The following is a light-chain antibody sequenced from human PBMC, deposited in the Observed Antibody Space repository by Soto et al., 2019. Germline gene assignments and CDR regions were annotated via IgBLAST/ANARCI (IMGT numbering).Light chain of an antibody. J-gene: IGLJ1*01. Sequence: QSALTQPPSASGSPGQSVAISCTGTSSDVGGYDYVSWYQQHPGKAPKLMIYDVSKRPSGVPDRFSGSKSGNTASLTVSWLQAEDEADYYCSSYAGTYIVFGAGTKLTV. V-gene: IGLV2-8*01. CDR1: SSDVGGYDY. CDR3: SSYAGTYIV. CDR2: DVS.